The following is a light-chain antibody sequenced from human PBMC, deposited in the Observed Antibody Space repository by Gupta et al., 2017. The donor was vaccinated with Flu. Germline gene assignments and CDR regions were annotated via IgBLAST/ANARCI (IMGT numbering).Light chain of an antibody. CDR1: QSIDTY. CDR2: AAS. V-gene: IGKV1-39*01. J-gene: IGKJ2*01. Sequence: MTQSPSSLSTSVGDRVTITCRASQSIDTYLHWYQQKPGKAPKLLIYAASTLQSGVPSRFSGGGSGTDFTLTINRLQPEDFASYYCQQSVSPPYTFGQGTKLEIK. CDR3: QQSVSPPYT.